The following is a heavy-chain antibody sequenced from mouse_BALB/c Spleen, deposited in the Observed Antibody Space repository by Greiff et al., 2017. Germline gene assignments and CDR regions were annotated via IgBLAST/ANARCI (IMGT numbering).Heavy chain of an antibody. CDR3: ASEYGNYYSFAY. V-gene: IGHV5-6*01. J-gene: IGHJ3*01. D-gene: IGHD2-10*02. CDR1: GFTFSSYG. CDR2: ISSGGSYT. Sequence: EVQRVESGGDLVKPGGSLKLSCAASGFTFSSYGMSWVRQTPDKGLEWVATISSGGSYTYYPDSVKGRFTISRDNAKNTLYLQMSSLKSEDTAMYYCASEYGNYYSFAYWGQGTLVTVSA.